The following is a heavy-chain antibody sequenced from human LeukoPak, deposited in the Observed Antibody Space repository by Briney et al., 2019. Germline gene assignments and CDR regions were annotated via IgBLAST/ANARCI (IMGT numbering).Heavy chain of an antibody. D-gene: IGHD6-25*01. CDR2: ISPSGGST. Sequence: ASVKVSCKASGYTFTSYYMHWVRQAPGQGLEWMGIISPSGGSTSYAQKFQGRVTMTRDMSTSTVYMELSSLRSEDTAVYYCARESSGGYNFDYWGQGTLVTVSS. CDR1: GYTFTSYY. CDR3: ARESSGGYNFDY. J-gene: IGHJ4*02. V-gene: IGHV1-46*01.